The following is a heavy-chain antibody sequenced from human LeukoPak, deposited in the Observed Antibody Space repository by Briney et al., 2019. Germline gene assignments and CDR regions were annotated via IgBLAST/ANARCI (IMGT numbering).Heavy chain of an antibody. V-gene: IGHV1-2*02. D-gene: IGHD3-22*01. CDR3: ARAEDDSTGYYYNDY. CDR1: GYTFTGYY. Sequence: ASVKVSCKASGYTFTGYYMHWVRQAPGQGLEWMGWINPNSGGTNYAQKFQGRVTMTRDTSISTAYMELSRLRSDDTAVYYCARAEDDSTGYYYNDYWGPGTLVTVSS. CDR2: INPNSGGT. J-gene: IGHJ4*02.